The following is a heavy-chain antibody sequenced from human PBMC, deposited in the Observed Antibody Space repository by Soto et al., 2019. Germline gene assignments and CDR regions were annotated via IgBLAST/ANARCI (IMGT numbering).Heavy chain of an antibody. D-gene: IGHD3-22*01. Sequence: QVQLVQSGAEVKKPGASVRVSCKASGDGFSNYGFSWVRQAPGQGLEWMGWVSAYDGQTNYTKKFQGRVIMTTDTSSSTAYMELRSLRSDDTAVFYCARFWYYDCSGYYAFDYWGLGTLVTVSS. CDR1: GDGFSNYG. CDR2: VSAYDGQT. CDR3: ARFWYYDCSGYYAFDY. J-gene: IGHJ4*02. V-gene: IGHV1-18*01.